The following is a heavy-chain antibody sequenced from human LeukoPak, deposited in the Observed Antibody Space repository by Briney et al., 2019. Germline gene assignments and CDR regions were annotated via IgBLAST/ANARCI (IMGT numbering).Heavy chain of an antibody. J-gene: IGHJ4*02. CDR2: IGGSDDTT. V-gene: IGHV3-23*01. CDR1: GFSLRTYA. CDR3: AKGLVVNDNYFDS. D-gene: IGHD2-15*01. Sequence: PGGSLRLSCAASGFSLRTYAMNWVRQVPGKGLEWVSSIGGSDDTTYYADSVKGRFTISSDFSTNTVSLQMNSLRAEDTAVYFCAKGLVVNDNYFDSWGQGTLVTVSS.